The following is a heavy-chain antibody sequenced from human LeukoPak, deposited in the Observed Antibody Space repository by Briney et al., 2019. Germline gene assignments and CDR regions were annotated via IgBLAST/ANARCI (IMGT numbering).Heavy chain of an antibody. J-gene: IGHJ5*02. Sequence: ETLSLTCTVSGGSISSYYWSWIRQPPGKGLEWIGYIYYSGSTYFNPSLKSRVTISVDTSKNQFSLKLSSVTAADTAVYYCSHGTVTGPFDPWGQGTLVTVSS. CDR3: SHGTVTGPFDP. CDR1: GGSISSYY. CDR2: IYYSGST. D-gene: IGHD4-17*01. V-gene: IGHV4-59*12.